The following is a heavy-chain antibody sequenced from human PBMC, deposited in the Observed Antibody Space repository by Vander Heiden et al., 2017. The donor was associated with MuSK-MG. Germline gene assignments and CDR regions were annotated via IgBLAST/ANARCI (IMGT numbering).Heavy chain of an antibody. V-gene: IGHV4-61*01. CDR3: ARAAAKDYYDSSGYSPGALEI. J-gene: IGHJ3*02. CDR2: IYYSGST. D-gene: IGHD3-22*01. CDR1: GGSASSGSYT. Sequence: VQLQESGPGLVTPSETLSLTCTVSGGSASSGSYTWRGIRQPPGKGLEWSGYIYYSGSTNYNPSRKSRVTISVDTSKNQVSRKLSSVTAADTDGYYCARAAAKDYYDSSGYSPGALEIWGQGTRGTVSA.